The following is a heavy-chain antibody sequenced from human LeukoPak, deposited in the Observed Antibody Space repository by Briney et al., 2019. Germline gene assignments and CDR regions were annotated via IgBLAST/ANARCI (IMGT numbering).Heavy chain of an antibody. D-gene: IGHD3-22*01. CDR2: INPNSGGT. CDR1: GYTFTGYY. CDR3: ARDGTYYYDSSGYYS. V-gene: IGHV1-2*06. J-gene: IGHJ4*02. Sequence: ASVKVSCKASGYTFTGYYMHWVRQAPGQGLGWMGRINPNSGGTNYAQKFQGRVTMTRDTSISTAYMELSRLRSDDTAVYYCARDGTYYYDSSGYYSWGQGTLVTVSS.